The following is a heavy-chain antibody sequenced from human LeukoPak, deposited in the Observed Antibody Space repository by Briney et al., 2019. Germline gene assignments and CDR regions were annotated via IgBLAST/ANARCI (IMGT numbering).Heavy chain of an antibody. CDR2: ISTYNGDT. J-gene: IGHJ4*02. V-gene: IGHV1-18*01. CDR3: ALITYCTTVTCYFFDW. Sequence: GASVKVSCKASGYTFTTYSMSWVRQAPGHGLEWMGWISTYNGDTNYAQKFQGRVTMTADTSTSTAYMELRSLRSDDTAVYYCALITYCTTVTCYFFDWWGQGTQVTVSP. CDR1: GYTFTTYS. D-gene: IGHD2-8*01.